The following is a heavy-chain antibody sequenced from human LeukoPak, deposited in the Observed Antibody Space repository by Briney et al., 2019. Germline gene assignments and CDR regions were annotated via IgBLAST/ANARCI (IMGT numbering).Heavy chain of an antibody. CDR1: GCTFSSYS. J-gene: IGHJ3*02. Sequence: GGSLRLSCAPSGCTFSSYSMNWVRQAPGKGLEWVSSISSSSSYIYYADSVKGRFTISRDNAKNSLYLQMNSLRAEDTAVYYCARDTLDYYDSGYDAFDIWGQGTMVTVSS. CDR2: ISSSSSYI. D-gene: IGHD3-22*01. V-gene: IGHV3-21*01. CDR3: ARDTLDYYDSGYDAFDI.